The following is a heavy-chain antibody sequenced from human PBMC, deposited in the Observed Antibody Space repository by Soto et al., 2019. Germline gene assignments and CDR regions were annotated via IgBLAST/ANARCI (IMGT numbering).Heavy chain of an antibody. CDR1: GFTFSSYG. Sequence: QVQLVESGGGVVQPGRSLRLSCAASGFTFSSYGMHWVRQAPGKGLEWVAVIWYDGSNKYYADSVKGRFTISRDNSKNTLYLQMNSLRAEDTAVYYCAREQQLVLGADYWGQGTLVTVSS. J-gene: IGHJ4*02. CDR3: AREQQLVLGADY. D-gene: IGHD6-13*01. V-gene: IGHV3-33*01. CDR2: IWYDGSNK.